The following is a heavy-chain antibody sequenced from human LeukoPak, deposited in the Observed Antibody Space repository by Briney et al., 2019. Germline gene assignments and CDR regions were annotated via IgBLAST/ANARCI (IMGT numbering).Heavy chain of an antibody. J-gene: IGHJ4*02. CDR2: IYYSGST. Sequence: SETLSLTCTVSGGSISTYYWSWIRQPPGKGLEWIGSIYYSGSTYYNPSLKSRVTISVDTSKNQFSLKLSSVTAADTAVYYCARHGGTYYDFWSGYSTLDYWGQGTLATVSS. CDR3: ARHGGTYYDFWSGYSTLDY. CDR1: GGSISTYY. D-gene: IGHD3-3*01. V-gene: IGHV4-59*05.